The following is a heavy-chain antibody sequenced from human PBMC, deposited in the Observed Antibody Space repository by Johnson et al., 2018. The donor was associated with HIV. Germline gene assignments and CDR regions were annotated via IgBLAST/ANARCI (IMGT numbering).Heavy chain of an antibody. CDR1: GFTFSNYA. CDR3: ARSPRAAEGAFDI. D-gene: IGHD6-13*01. CDR2: ISYDGSNK. Sequence: QVQLVESGGGVVQPGRSLRLSCAVSGFTFSNYAMHWVRQAPGKGLEWVALISYDGSNKYYADSVKGRFTISRDNSKNTLYLQMNSLRAEDTAVYYCARSPRAAEGAFDIWGQGTMVTVSS. J-gene: IGHJ3*02. V-gene: IGHV3-30*04.